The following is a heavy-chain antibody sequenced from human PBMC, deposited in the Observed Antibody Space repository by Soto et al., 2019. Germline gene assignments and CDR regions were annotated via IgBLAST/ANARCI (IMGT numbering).Heavy chain of an antibody. D-gene: IGHD6-13*01. Sequence: GGSLRLSGESSGFTFSTYSMNWVRQAPGRGLEGVSSIISSISYIYYADSVRGRFTISRDNAKNSLYLQMNSLRAEDTDVYYYARKYRSGWYSVSLHETESWGHGNMVNVSS. J-gene: IGHJ5*01. CDR1: GFTFSTYS. CDR2: IISSISYI. CDR3: ARKYRSGWYSVSLHETES. V-gene: IGHV3-21*01.